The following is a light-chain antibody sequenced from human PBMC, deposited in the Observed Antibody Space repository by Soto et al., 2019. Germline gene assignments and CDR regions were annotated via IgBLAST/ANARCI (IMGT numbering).Light chain of an antibody. V-gene: IGKV4-1*01. CDR1: QSVLYSSNNKNY. CDR3: QQYYSTLT. Sequence: DIVMTQSPDSLAVSLGERATINCKSSQSVLYSSNNKNYLAWYQQKAGQPPKLLIYWASTRESGVPDLFSCSGSGTDFTLTISSLQAEDVAVYYCQQYYSTLTFGGGTKVEIK. J-gene: IGKJ4*01. CDR2: WAS.